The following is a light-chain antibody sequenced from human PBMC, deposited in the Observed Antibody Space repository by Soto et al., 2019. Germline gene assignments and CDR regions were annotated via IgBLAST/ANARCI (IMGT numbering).Light chain of an antibody. J-gene: IGKJ4*01. CDR3: QQLDSYPIGT. V-gene: IGKV1-5*01. CDR1: ESIATW. CDR2: DAS. Sequence: DVHMTQSPSTLSASVGDRVTITCRAGESIATWLALYQQKPGKAPKLLIYDASRLQSGVPSRFRGSGSGTEFTLTISSLQPEDFATYSCQQLDSYPIGTFGGGTKVDI.